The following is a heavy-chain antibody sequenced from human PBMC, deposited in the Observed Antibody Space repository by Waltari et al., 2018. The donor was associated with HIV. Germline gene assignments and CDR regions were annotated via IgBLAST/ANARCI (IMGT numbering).Heavy chain of an antibody. D-gene: IGHD3-16*01. J-gene: IGHJ4*02. CDR1: GFTFSASA. Sequence: EVQLVESGGGLVQPGGSLRVSCAASGFTFSASARHWVRQASGKGLEWVGRIRSGGSMYATAYGASVKGRFTVSSDDSKNTAYLQMNNLKTEDTAVYYCTSALAYWGQGTLVTVSP. V-gene: IGHV3-73*02. CDR3: TSALAY. CDR2: IRSGGSMYAT.